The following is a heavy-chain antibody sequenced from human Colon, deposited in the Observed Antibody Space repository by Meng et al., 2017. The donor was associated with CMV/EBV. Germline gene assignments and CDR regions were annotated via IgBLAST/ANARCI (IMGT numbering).Heavy chain of an antibody. CDR3: ALRGLAAGTLQQ. CDR1: DGCMSSTC. Sequence: VPLQESGPGLVKPSETLSLTCAVSDGCMSSTCWSWIRQPPGKGLEWIGYVCYNGITDYNPSLKSRITISGDTSKNQFSLQVTSVTAADTAMYYCALRGLAAGTLQQWGQGTLVTVSS. D-gene: IGHD6-13*01. CDR2: VCYNGIT. J-gene: IGHJ1*01. V-gene: IGHV4-59*03.